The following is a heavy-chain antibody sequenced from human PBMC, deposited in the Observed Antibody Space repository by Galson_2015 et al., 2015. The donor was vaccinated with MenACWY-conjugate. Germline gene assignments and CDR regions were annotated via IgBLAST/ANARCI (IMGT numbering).Heavy chain of an antibody. V-gene: IGHV6-1*01. CDR1: GDRVSSYSAA. CDR2: TYYRSKWYN. J-gene: IGHJ4*02. CDR3: ARFLDSSGWYGVDY. Sequence: CAISGDRVSSYSAAWNWIRQSRSRGLGWLGRTYYRSKWYNDYAVSVKSRITINPDTSKNQFSLQLNSVTPEDTAVYYCARFLDSSGWYGVDYWGQGTLVTVSS. D-gene: IGHD6-19*01.